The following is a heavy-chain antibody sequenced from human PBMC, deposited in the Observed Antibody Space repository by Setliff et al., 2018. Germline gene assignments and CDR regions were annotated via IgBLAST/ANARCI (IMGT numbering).Heavy chain of an antibody. CDR1: GGSMTDFF. V-gene: IGHV4-4*08. D-gene: IGHD1-26*01. CDR3: ASGGGPIYSGNYRSSEKWFDS. Sequence: PSETLSLTCSVTGGSMTDFFWNWIRQPPGKGLEWIGYIYTKGSTNYSPSLRSRVTMSLDTSKNQFSLNLSSVTAADTAVYYCASGGGPIYSGNYRSSEKWFDSWGQGTLVTVSS. CDR2: IYTKGST. J-gene: IGHJ5*01.